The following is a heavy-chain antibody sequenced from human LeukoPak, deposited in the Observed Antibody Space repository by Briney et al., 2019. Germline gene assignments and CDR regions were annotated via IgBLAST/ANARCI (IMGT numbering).Heavy chain of an antibody. J-gene: IGHJ5*02. Sequence: SETLSLTCTVSGGSISSYYWSWIRQPAGKGLEWIGRIYTSGSTNYNPSLKSRVTMSVDTSKDQFSLKLSSVTAADTAVYYCAREPYYGSGSYYELNNWFDPWGQGTLVTVSS. CDR1: GGSISSYY. CDR2: IYTSGST. V-gene: IGHV4-4*07. CDR3: AREPYYGSGSYYELNNWFDP. D-gene: IGHD3-10*01.